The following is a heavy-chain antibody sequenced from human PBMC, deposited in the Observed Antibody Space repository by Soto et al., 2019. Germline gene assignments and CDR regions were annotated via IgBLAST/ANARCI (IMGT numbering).Heavy chain of an antibody. V-gene: IGHV2-5*01. J-gene: IGHJ4*02. D-gene: IGHD6-6*01. CDR2: IYWNDDK. CDR3: SRTGASASSGAYDY. CDR1: GFSLSTGGLG. Sequence: GSGPTLVNPTQTLTLTCTFSGFSLSTGGLGVGWIRQPPGKALEWLALIYWNDDKRYSPSLRNRLTITQETSKNQVVLTMTNMNPVDTATYSCSRTGASASSGAYDYWGQGTLVTVSS.